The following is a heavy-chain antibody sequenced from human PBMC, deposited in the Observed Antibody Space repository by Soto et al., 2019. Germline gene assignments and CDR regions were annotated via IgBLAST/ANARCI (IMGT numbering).Heavy chain of an antibody. CDR3: TRDQYCSSTSCYLVGNY. J-gene: IGHJ4*02. CDR1: GFTFGDYA. Sequence: GGSLRLSCTASGFTFGDYAMSWFRQAPGKGLEWVGFIRSKAYGGTTEYAASVKGRFTISRDDSKSIAYLQMNSLKTEDTAVYYCTRDQYCSSTSCYLVGNYWGQGTLVTVSS. CDR2: IRSKAYGGTT. D-gene: IGHD2-2*01. V-gene: IGHV3-49*03.